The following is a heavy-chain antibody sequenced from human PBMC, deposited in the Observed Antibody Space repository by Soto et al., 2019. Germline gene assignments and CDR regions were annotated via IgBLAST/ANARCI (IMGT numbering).Heavy chain of an antibody. D-gene: IGHD3-22*01. Sequence: QITLKESGPTLVKPTQTLTLTCTFSGFSLSTSGVGVGWIRQPPGKALEWLALIYWDDDKRDSPSLKSRLTITKDTSKNQVDLTMTNMDPVDTATYYCAHLTYYYDSSGYYSRAEYFQHWGQGTLVTVSS. CDR1: GFSLSTSGVG. CDR3: AHLTYYYDSSGYYSRAEYFQH. CDR2: IYWDDDK. V-gene: IGHV2-5*02. J-gene: IGHJ1*01.